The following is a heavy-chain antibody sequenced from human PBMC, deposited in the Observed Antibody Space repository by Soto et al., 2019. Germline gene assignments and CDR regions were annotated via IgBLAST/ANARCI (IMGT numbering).Heavy chain of an antibody. D-gene: IGHD1-1*01. J-gene: IGHJ3*02. V-gene: IGHV1-46*02. CDR1: GYSFNNYY. CDR3: ARDRGGTDWENEPLEI. CDR2: FNPSDGDT. Sequence: QVNLVQSGTEVKKPGASVKLSCQASGYSFNNYYMHWVRQAPGQGLEWMGMFNPSDGDTRYAQQFQGRVTVTGDTSTSTLYMELSSLRYEDTAVYYCARDRGGTDWENEPLEIWGQGTMVTVSS.